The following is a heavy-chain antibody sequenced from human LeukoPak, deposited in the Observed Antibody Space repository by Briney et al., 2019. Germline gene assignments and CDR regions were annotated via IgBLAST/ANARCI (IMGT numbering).Heavy chain of an antibody. V-gene: IGHV1-2*02. CDR2: INPNSGGT. CDR1: GYTFTGYY. Sequence: ASVKVSCKASGYTFTGYYMHWVRQAHGQGLEWMGWINPNSGGTNYAQKFQGRVTMTRDTSISTAYMELSRLRSDDTAVYYCARDRSVEANIPDIWGQGTMVTVSS. CDR3: ARDRSVEANIPDI. D-gene: IGHD1-26*01. J-gene: IGHJ3*02.